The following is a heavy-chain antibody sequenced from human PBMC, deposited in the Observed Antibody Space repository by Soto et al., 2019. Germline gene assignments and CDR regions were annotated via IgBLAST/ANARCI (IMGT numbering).Heavy chain of an antibody. CDR3: ARDRVANYYDHQMFDC. D-gene: IGHD3-22*01. V-gene: IGHV4-61*01. Sequence: QVQLQESGPGLVKPSETLSLTCTVSGGSVSSGSYYWSWIRQPPGKGLEWIGYIYYSGSTNYNPSLHSRVTFIVDTSKNQFSLKLSSVNASATAVNYPARDRVANYYDHQMFDCWGQGTLVTVSS. J-gene: IGHJ4*02. CDR1: GGSVSSGSYY. CDR2: IYYSGST.